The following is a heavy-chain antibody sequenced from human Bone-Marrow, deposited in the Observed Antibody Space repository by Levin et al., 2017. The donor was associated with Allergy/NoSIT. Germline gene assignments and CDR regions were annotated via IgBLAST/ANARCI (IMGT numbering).Heavy chain of an antibody. V-gene: IGHV1-69*06. D-gene: IGHD4-23*01. J-gene: IGHJ4*02. CDR2: IIPMFRST. Sequence: GASVKVSCKVSGGTFSSYSISWVRQAPGQGLEWVGGIIPMFRSTTYAQKFQGRVTITADKYTNTAYMELDSLRSEDTGVYYCARDRADYGGMLDYWGQGTLVAVSS. CDR3: ARDRADYGGMLDY. CDR1: GGTFSSYS.